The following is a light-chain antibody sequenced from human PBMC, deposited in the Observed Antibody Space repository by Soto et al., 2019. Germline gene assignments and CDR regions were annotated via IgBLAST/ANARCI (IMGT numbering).Light chain of an antibody. J-gene: IGLJ2*01. CDR2: SKT. CDR3: QSYDSRLSAVV. Sequence: QSVLTQPPSVSGAPGQRVTISCTGSSSNIGAHYDVHWYQQLPGTAPRLLIYSKTIRPSGVPVRFSASQSGTSASLAITGLQAEDEADSYCQSYDSRLSAVVFGGGTQLTVL. CDR1: SSNIGAHYD. V-gene: IGLV1-40*01.